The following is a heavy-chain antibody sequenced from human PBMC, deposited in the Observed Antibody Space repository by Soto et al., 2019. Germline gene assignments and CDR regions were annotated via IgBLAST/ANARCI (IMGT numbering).Heavy chain of an antibody. Sequence: QVQLVQSGAEVKKPGSSVKVSCKASGGTFSSYAISWVRQAPGQGLEWMGGIIPIFGTANYAQKFQGRGTITADESTSTAYMELSRLRSEDTAVYYCARRSWVSRRRKNWYFDLWGRGTLVTVSS. V-gene: IGHV1-69*01. CDR1: GGTFSSYA. D-gene: IGHD1-26*01. CDR2: IIPIFGTA. CDR3: ARRSWVSRRRKNWYFDL. J-gene: IGHJ2*01.